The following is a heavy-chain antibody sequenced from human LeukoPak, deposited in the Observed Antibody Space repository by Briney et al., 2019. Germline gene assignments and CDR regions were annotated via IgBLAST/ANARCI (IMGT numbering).Heavy chain of an antibody. Sequence: ASVKVSCKASGYTFSNYGITWVRQAPGQGLEWMGWISAYSGDTHYAQKVQDRVTLTTDTSTNTAFMELRSLTSDDTAIYYCARPRGTVTTYAFDYWGQGTLVIVSS. CDR3: ARPRGTVTTYAFDY. CDR1: GYTFSNYG. V-gene: IGHV1-18*01. D-gene: IGHD4-17*01. J-gene: IGHJ4*02. CDR2: ISAYSGDT.